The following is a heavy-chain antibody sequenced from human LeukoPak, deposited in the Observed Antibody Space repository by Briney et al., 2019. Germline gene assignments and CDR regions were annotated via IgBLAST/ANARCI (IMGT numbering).Heavy chain of an antibody. V-gene: IGHV4-4*02. CDR1: GGPIRSTNG. Sequence: SETLSLTCGVSGGPIRSTNGWSWVRQPPGQGLEWIGEISLTGETNYNPSLNGRVTMSLDGSRNQLSLTLTSVTAADTAIYYCSIEIGAFCPLGYWGQGTLVIVPP. CDR3: SIEIGAFCPLGY. J-gene: IGHJ4*02. D-gene: IGHD3-16*01. CDR2: ISLTGET.